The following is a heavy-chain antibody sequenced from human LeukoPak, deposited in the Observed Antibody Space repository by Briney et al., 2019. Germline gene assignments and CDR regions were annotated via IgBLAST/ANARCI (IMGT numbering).Heavy chain of an antibody. Sequence: GSPRLSCIASGFSLGDYAMSWVRPAPGKGLEWVGFIRSKAYRPATKHAASVKDRFTISRDDSKSIAYLQMNSLKTEDTAIYYCTSVYDTSAYYHSGIDYWGQGTLVTVSS. D-gene: IGHD3-22*01. CDR1: GFSLGDYA. CDR2: IRSKAYRPAT. J-gene: IGHJ4*02. V-gene: IGHV3-49*04. CDR3: TSVYDTSAYYHSGIDY.